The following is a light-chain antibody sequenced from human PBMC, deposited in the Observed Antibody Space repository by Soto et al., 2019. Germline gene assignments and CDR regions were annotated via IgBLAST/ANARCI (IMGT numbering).Light chain of an antibody. V-gene: IGLV1-40*01. CDR2: GNS. CDR1: SSNIGAGYD. CDR3: QSYDSSLSGHYV. J-gene: IGLJ1*01. Sequence: QSVLTQPPSVSGAPGQRATISCTGSSSNIGAGYDVHWYQQLPGTAPKLLIYGNSNRPSGVPDRFSGSKSGTSASLAITGLQAEDEADYYCQSYDSSLSGHYVFGTGTKVTVL.